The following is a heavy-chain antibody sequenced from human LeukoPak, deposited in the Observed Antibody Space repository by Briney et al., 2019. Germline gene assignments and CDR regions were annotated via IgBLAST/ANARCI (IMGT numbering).Heavy chain of an antibody. CDR1: GFTFRSYW. V-gene: IGHV3-7*01. Sequence: PGGFLRLSCAASGFTFRSYWMTWVRQAPGKGLEWVANIKQDGSEKYYVDSVKGRFTISRDSAKNSLYLQMNSLRAEDTAVYYCARDSGIAPAGYFHSYGMDVWGQGTTVTVSS. CDR2: IKQDGSEK. J-gene: IGHJ6*02. CDR3: ARDSGIAPAGYFHSYGMDV. D-gene: IGHD6-25*01.